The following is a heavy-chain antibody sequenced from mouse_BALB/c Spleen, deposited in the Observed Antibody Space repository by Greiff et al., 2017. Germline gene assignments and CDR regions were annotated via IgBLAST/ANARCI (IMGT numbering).Heavy chain of an antibody. CDR2: IDPENGDT. J-gene: IGHJ2*01. D-gene: IGHD1-1*01. Sequence: DVQLQESGAELVRSGASVKLSCTASGFNIKDYYMHWVKQRPEQGLEWIGWIDPENGDTEYAPKFQGKATMTADTSSNTAYLQLSSLTSEDTAVYYCNAFITNFDDWGQGTTLTVSS. CDR1: GFNIKDYY. CDR3: NAFITNFDD. V-gene: IGHV14-4*02.